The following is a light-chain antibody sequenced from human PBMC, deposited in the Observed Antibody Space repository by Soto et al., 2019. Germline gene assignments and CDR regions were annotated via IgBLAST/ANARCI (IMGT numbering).Light chain of an antibody. Sequence: QSVLTQPPSASGTPGQRVTISCSGSTSNIGTNTVNWFQHLPGSAPKLVIYTNDQRPSGVPDRFSGSRSGTSASLAISGLQSGDGADYYCATWDDGVYVFGTGTKVTAL. J-gene: IGLJ1*01. CDR2: TND. CDR3: ATWDDGVYV. CDR1: TSNIGTNT. V-gene: IGLV1-44*01.